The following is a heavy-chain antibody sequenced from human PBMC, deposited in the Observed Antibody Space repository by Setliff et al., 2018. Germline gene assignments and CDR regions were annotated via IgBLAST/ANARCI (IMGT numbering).Heavy chain of an antibody. D-gene: IGHD1-7*01. CDR2: IKYDGTT. CDR3: ARQGFGTTYMPFDY. Sequence: SETLSLTCTVSSGSIINYYWSWIRQPPGRPLEWIGYIKYDGTTDYNPSLDSRVTMSVDTSKNQFSLKLRSVTAADTAVYYCARQGFGTTYMPFDYWDHGTLVTVSS. J-gene: IGHJ4*01. V-gene: IGHV4-59*08. CDR1: SGSIINYY.